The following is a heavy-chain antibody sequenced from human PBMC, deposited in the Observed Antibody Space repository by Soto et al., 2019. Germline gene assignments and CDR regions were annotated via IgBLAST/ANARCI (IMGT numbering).Heavy chain of an antibody. D-gene: IGHD2-21*02. CDR2: ISASTSAI. V-gene: IGHV3-48*02. J-gene: IGHJ6*02. CDR3: ARTCSSGDCFSSYAMGV. CDR1: GFTFSSYP. Sequence: HPGGSLRLSCAASGFTFSSYPMNWVRQAPGKGLEWVSYISASTSAIYYADSVKGRFTVSRDIAKNSLYLQMTSLSDDDSALSYCARTCSSGDCFSSYAMGVWGQGTTVTVSS.